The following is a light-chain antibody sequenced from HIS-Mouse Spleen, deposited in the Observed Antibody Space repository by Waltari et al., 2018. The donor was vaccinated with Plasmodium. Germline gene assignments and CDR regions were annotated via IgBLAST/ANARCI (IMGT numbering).Light chain of an antibody. J-gene: IGKJ2*01. Sequence: IVLPQSPGPLSLSPGARATLSCRASQSVSSSYLAWYQQKPGQAPRLLIYGASSRATGIPDRFSGSGSGTDFTLTISRLEPEDFAVYYCQQYGSSPYTFGQGTKLEIK. CDR1: QSVSSSY. V-gene: IGKV3-20*01. CDR3: QQYGSSPYT. CDR2: GAS.